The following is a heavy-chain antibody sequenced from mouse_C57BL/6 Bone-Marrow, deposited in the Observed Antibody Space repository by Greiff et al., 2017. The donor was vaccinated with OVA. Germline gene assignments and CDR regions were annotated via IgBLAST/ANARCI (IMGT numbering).Heavy chain of an antibody. J-gene: IGHJ3*01. Sequence: EVQLQQSGAELVKPGASVKLSCTASGFNIKDYYMHWVKQRTEQGLEWIGRIDPEDGENKYAPKFQGKATITADTSSNTAYLQHSSLTSEDTAVYYCARRGAEEFAYWGQGTLVTVSA. CDR3: ARRGAEEFAY. CDR1: GFNIKDYY. V-gene: IGHV14-2*01. CDR2: IDPEDGEN.